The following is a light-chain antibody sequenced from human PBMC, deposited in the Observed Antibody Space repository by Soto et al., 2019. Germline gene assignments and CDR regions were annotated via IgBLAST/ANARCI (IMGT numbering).Light chain of an antibody. Sequence: QSVLTRPPSVSGAPGQRVTISCTGSSSNIGAHYDVHWYQQLPGTAPKLLIYGNSNRPSGVPDRFSGSKSGTSASLAITGLQADDEADYYCQSYDNSLSVYVFGSGTKVTVL. J-gene: IGLJ1*01. CDR3: QSYDNSLSVYV. CDR2: GNS. V-gene: IGLV1-40*01. CDR1: SSNIGAHYD.